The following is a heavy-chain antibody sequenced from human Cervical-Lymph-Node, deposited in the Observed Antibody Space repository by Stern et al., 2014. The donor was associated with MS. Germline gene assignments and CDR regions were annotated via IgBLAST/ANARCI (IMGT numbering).Heavy chain of an antibody. D-gene: IGHD5-18*01. J-gene: IGHJ4*02. CDR3: ATAPRGYSLKYFDY. V-gene: IGHV5-51*01. CDR1: GYSFTSYW. CDR2: IYPGDSDT. Sequence: EVQLVESGAEVKKPGESLKISCKGSGYSFTSYWIGWVRQMPGKGLEWMGIIYPGDSDTSYSQSFPRQVTISTDNATPPPYLQWSSLKASDTAMYYCATAPRGYSLKYFDYWGQGTLVTVSS.